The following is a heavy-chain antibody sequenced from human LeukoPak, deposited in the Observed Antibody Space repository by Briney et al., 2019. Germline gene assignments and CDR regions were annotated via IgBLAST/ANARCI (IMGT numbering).Heavy chain of an antibody. CDR1: GRTFSSYA. J-gene: IGHJ4*02. CDR3: ARSGSYYGNYFDY. D-gene: IGHD1-26*01. V-gene: IGHV1-69*05. CDR2: ITPIFGTA. Sequence: SVKVSCKASGRTFSSYAISWVRQAPGQGLEWMGGITPIFGTANYAQKFQGRVTITTDESTSTAYMELSSLRSEDTAVYYCARSGSYYGNYFDYWGQGTLVTVSS.